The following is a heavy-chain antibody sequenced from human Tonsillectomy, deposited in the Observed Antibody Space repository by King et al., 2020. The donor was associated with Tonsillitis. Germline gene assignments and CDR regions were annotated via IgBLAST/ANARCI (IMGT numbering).Heavy chain of an antibody. CDR2: IYPGDSDT. D-gene: IGHD2/OR15-2a*01. CDR1: GYSFTSYW. J-gene: IGHJ4*02. CDR3: GRTYFYAVYGPRYDY. V-gene: IGHV5-51*01. Sequence: VQLVESGAEVKKPGESLKISCKVSGYSFTSYWIGWVRQMPGKGLEWMGIIYPGDSDTRYSPSFQGQVTISADKSISTAYLQWSSLKASDTAMYYCGRTYFYAVYGPRYDYWGQGTLVTVSS.